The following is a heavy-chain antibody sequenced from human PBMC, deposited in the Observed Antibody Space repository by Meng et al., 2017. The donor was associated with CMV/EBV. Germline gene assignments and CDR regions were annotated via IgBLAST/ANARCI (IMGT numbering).Heavy chain of an antibody. CDR3: ARGPTYYYYYGMDV. CDR1: GFTFSSYS. V-gene: IGHV4-34*01. Sequence: ESLKISCAASGFTFSSYSMNWIRQPPGKGLEWIGEINHSGSTNYNPSLKSRVTISVDTSKNQFSLKLSSVTAADTAVYYCARGPTYYYYYGMDVWGQGTTVTVSS. CDR2: INHSGST. J-gene: IGHJ6*02.